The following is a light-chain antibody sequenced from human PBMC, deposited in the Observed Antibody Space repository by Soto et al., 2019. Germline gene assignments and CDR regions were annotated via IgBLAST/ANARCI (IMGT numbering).Light chain of an antibody. CDR3: QRSYSTPVT. CDR2: AAS. V-gene: IGKV1-39*01. CDR1: QSISSY. J-gene: IGKJ1*01. Sequence: DIQMTQSPSSLSASVGDRVTITCRASQSISSYLNWYQQKPGKAPKLLIYAASSLQSGVPSRFSGCGSGTDFTLTISSLQPEDFATYYCQRSYSTPVTFGQGTKVEIK.